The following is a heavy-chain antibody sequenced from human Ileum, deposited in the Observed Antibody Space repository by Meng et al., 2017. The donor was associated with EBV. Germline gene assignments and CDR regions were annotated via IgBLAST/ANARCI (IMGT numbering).Heavy chain of an antibody. Sequence: QNTMHVLGPTLGNPTQTTSLTCTFPGFSLSQSGVAVGWIRQPSGKALEWLAHIYGNDDKLYSPSLKSRLTITKDTSKNQVVFTMTNMDPVDTATYFCAHRLDYYFDYWGQGTLVTVSS. V-gene: IGHV2-5*01. CDR1: GFSLSQSGVA. CDR2: IYGNDDK. CDR3: AHRLDYYFDY. J-gene: IGHJ4*02. D-gene: IGHD6-6*01.